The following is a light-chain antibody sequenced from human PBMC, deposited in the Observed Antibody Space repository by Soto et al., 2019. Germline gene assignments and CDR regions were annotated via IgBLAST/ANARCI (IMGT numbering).Light chain of an antibody. J-gene: IGKJ1*01. V-gene: IGKV3-11*01. Sequence: EIVLTQSPATLSLSPGARATLSCRASRCFSSYLAWYQQQPRHAPRLLLYDASNRATGIPTRFCSRGPGTDTAHTTSSLDPEDFAVYYCHHRINWSWTFGQGTNV. CDR2: DAS. CDR1: RCFSSY. CDR3: HHRINWSWT.